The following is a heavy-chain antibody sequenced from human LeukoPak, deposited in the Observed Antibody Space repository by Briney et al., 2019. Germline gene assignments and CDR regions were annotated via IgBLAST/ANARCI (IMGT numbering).Heavy chain of an antibody. V-gene: IGHV4-39*01. CDR3: AAGIAIEYYFDY. CDR2: IYYSGST. D-gene: IGHD2-21*01. CDR1: GGSISSSSYY. Sequence: SETLSLTCTVSGGSISSSSYYWGWIRQPPGKGLEWIGSIYYSGSTYYNPSLRSRVTISVDTSKNQFSLKLSSVTAADTAVYYCAAGIAIEYYFDYWSQGTLVTVSS. J-gene: IGHJ4*02.